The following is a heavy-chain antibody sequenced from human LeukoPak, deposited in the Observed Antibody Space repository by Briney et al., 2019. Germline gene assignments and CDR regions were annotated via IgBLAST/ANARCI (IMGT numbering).Heavy chain of an antibody. CDR3: ARAPEGTMVRGVTNWFDP. CDR2: INHSGST. J-gene: IGHJ5*02. V-gene: IGHV4-34*01. D-gene: IGHD3-10*01. Sequence: PSETLSLTCAAYGGSFSGYYWSWTRQPPGKGLEWIGEINHSGSTNYNPSLKSRVTISVDTSKNQFSLKLSSVTAADTAVYYCARAPEGTMVRGVTNWFDPWGQGTLVTVSS. CDR1: GGSFSGYY.